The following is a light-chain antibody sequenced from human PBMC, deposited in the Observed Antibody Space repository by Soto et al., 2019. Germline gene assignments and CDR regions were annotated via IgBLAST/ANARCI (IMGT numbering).Light chain of an antibody. J-gene: IGKJ1*01. CDR1: QSIRSNY. CDR3: QQYGTSPET. V-gene: IGKV3-20*01. CDR2: GAS. Sequence: DIVLTQSPGTLSLSPGERATLSCRASQSIRSNYLAWYQQKPGQAPRLLIYGASSRATGIPHRFSGSGSGTDFSLTISRLEPEDFAVYYCQQYGTSPETFGQGTKVEIK.